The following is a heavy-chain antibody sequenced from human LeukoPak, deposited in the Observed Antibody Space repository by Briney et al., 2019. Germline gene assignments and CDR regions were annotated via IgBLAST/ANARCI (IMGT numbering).Heavy chain of an antibody. Sequence: SETLSLTCTVSGGSISSSSYYWGWLRQPPGKGLEWIGSIYYSGSTYYNPSLKSRVTISVDTSKNQFSLKLSSVTAADTAVYYCARATRGGYNWFDPWGQGTLVTVSS. D-gene: IGHD3-16*01. CDR2: IYYSGST. CDR3: ARATRGGYNWFDP. V-gene: IGHV4-39*07. J-gene: IGHJ5*02. CDR1: GGSISSSSYY.